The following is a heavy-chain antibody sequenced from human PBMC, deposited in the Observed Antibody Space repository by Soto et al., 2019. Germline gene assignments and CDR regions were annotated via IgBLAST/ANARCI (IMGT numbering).Heavy chain of an antibody. D-gene: IGHD2-15*01. V-gene: IGHV3-72*01. Sequence: GGSLRLSCAASGFTFSDHYMDWVRQAPGKGLEWVGRIRNKANTYTTEYAASVKGRFTISRDDSKNSLYLQMNSLETEDTAVYYCARGYCSGGSCYSGFSWGQGT. CDR2: IRNKANTYTT. CDR1: GFTFSDHY. J-gene: IGHJ5*02. CDR3: ARGYCSGGSCYSGFS.